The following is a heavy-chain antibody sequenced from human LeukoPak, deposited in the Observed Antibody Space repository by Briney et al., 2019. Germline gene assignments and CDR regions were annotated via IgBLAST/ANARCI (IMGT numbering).Heavy chain of an antibody. V-gene: IGHV4-34*01. CDR3: ARSIAVAGVWFDY. CDR2: INHSGST. Sequence: SETLSLTCAVYGGSFSGYYWSWIRQPPGKGLEWIGEINHSGSTNYNPSLKSRVTISVDTSKNQFSLKLSSVTAADTAVYYCARSIAVAGVWFDYWGQGTLVTVSS. J-gene: IGHJ4*02. D-gene: IGHD6-19*01. CDR1: GGSFSGYY.